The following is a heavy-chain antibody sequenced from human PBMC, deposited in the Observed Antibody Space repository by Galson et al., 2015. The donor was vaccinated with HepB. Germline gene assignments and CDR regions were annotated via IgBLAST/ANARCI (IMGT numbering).Heavy chain of an antibody. Sequence: SVKVSCKASGYTFTSYGISWVRQAPGQGLEWMGWISAYNGNTNYAQKLQGRVTMTTDTSTSTAYMELRSLRSDDTAVYYCAISTLRFLEWSQGAFDIWGQGTMVTVSS. D-gene: IGHD3-3*01. CDR1: GYTFTSYG. CDR3: AISTLRFLEWSQGAFDI. J-gene: IGHJ3*02. V-gene: IGHV1-18*01. CDR2: ISAYNGNT.